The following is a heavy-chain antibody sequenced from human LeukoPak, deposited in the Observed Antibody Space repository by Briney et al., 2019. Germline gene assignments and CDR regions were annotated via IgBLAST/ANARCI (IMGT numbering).Heavy chain of an antibody. Sequence: GGSLRLSCAASGFTFSSYWMSWVRQAPGKGLEWVANIKQGGSEKYYVDSVKGRFTISRDNAKNSLYLQMNSLRAEDTAVYYCARDGYGVRSLVTAKTYYYYGMDVWGQGTTVTVSS. CDR2: IKQGGSEK. CDR3: ARDGYGVRSLVTAKTYYYYGMDV. CDR1: GFTFSSYW. D-gene: IGHD2-21*02. J-gene: IGHJ6*02. V-gene: IGHV3-7*01.